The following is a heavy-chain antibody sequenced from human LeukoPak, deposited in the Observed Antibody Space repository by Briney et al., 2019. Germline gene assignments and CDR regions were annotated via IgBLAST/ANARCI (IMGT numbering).Heavy chain of an antibody. Sequence: GGSLRLSCAASGFTFSSYWMHWVRQAPGKGLVWVSRINTDGGTTTYADSVKGRFTISRDNAKNTLYLQMSRLRAEDTAVYYFARVPSGGWNWFDPWGQGTLVPVSS. D-gene: IGHD1-26*01. CDR1: GFTFSSYW. V-gene: IGHV3-74*01. CDR2: INTDGGTT. CDR3: ARVPSGGWNWFDP. J-gene: IGHJ5*02.